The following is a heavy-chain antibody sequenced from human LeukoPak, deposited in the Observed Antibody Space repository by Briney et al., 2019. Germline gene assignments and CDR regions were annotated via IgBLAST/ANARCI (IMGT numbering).Heavy chain of an antibody. CDR2: IRYDGSNK. CDR3: ESCSSTSCQYNNAFDI. Sequence: GRSLRLSCAASGFTFSSYGMHWVRQAPGKGLEWVAFIRYDGSNKYYADSVKGRFTISRDNSKNTLYLQMNSLRAEDTAVYYCESCSSTSCQYNNAFDIWGQGTMVTVSS. V-gene: IGHV3-33*01. J-gene: IGHJ3*02. D-gene: IGHD2-2*01. CDR1: GFTFSSYG.